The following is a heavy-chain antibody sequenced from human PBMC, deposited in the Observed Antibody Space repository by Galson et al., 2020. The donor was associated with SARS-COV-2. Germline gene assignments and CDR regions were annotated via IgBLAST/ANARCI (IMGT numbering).Heavy chain of an antibody. V-gene: IGHV3-23*01. Sequence: GESLKISCAAPGINISNYAMNWISKAPGKGLEWVSGISGSGSTTYYEGSVKGRFTISRDNSQNTLYLQMNFLRAEDTAIYYCAKRHRDSSGFDYWGQGARVTVSS. D-gene: IGHD3-22*01. J-gene: IGHJ4*02. CDR2: ISGSGSTT. CDR3: AKRHRDSSGFDY. CDR1: GINISNYA.